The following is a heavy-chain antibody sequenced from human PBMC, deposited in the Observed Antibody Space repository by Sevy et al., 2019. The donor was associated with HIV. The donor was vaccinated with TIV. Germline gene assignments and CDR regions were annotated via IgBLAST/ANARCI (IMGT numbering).Heavy chain of an antibody. J-gene: IGHJ4*02. CDR2: ITPVLGTT. CDR3: ARWSISIDY. V-gene: IGHV1-69*13. Sequence: ASVKVSCKASGGTFSSYIVSWVRQAPRQGLEWMGGITPVLGTTNYAHKFQGRVTITADESTSTVYMEMSRLKSEDTAVYYCARWSISIDYWGQGTLVTVSS. CDR1: GGTFSSYI.